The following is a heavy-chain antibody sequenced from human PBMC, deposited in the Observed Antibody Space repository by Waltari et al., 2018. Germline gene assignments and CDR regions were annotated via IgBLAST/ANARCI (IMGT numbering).Heavy chain of an antibody. CDR2: IKWNSGTI. D-gene: IGHD5-18*01. J-gene: IGHJ4*02. Sequence: VHLVESGGGLVRPGRSLRLSCAASGFIFDDYGMDWVRQAPGQGREWVAGIKWNSGTIHYADSVKGRFTISRDNAENSLYLQMNSLTTEDTAVYYCTKDMDGATAMAPRLDFWGQGTLVTVSS. CDR3: TKDMDGATAMAPRLDF. CDR1: GFIFDDYG. V-gene: IGHV3-9*01.